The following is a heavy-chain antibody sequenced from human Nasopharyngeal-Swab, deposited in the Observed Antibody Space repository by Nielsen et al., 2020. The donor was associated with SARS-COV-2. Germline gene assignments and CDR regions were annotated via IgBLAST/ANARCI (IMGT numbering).Heavy chain of an antibody. CDR3: ARSPVGIGPFDY. V-gene: IGHV3-23*01. D-gene: IGHD1-26*01. CDR1: GFTFSSYA. CDR2: ISGSGGST. Sequence: GGSLRLSCAASGFTFSSYAMSWVRQAPGKGLEWVSGISGSGGSTYYADSVKGRFTISRDNSKSTLYLQMNSLKTDDTALYYCARSPVGIGPFDYWGQGTLVTVSS. J-gene: IGHJ4*02.